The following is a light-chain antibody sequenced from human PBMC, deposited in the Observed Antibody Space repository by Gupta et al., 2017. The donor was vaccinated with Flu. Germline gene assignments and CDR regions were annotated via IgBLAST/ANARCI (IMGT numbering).Light chain of an antibody. Sequence: QPALTQPRSVSGSPGQPVTISCTGSSSDVGGYNYVSWYQQYPGKAPKLMIYDVTKRPSGVPDRFSGSKSGNTASLTISGLQADDEADYYCCSYAGSYTFWVFGGGTKLTVL. CDR3: CSYAGSYTFWV. CDR1: SSDVGGYNY. V-gene: IGLV2-11*01. J-gene: IGLJ3*02. CDR2: DVT.